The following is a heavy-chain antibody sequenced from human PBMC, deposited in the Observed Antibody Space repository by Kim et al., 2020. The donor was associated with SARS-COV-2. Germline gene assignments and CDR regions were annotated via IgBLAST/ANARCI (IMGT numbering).Heavy chain of an antibody. D-gene: IGHD2-21*02. CDR2: IIPIFGTA. CDR1: GGTFSSYA. J-gene: IGHJ4*02. CDR3: ASTYCGGDCYSNQFDY. V-gene: IGHV1-69*13. Sequence: SVKVSCKASGGTFSSYAISWVRQAPGQGLEWMGGIIPIFGTANYAQKFQGRVTITADESTSTAYMELSSLRSEDTAVYYCASTYCGGDCYSNQFDYWGQGTLVTVSS.